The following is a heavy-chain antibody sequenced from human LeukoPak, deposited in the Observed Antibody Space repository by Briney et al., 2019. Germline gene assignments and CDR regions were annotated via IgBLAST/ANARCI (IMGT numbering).Heavy chain of an antibody. CDR2: ISGSGGNT. Sequence: TGGSLRLSCAASGFTFSNYAMSWVRQAPGKGLEWVSAISGSGGNTYYADSVKGRFTISRDNSKNTLYLQMNSLRAEDTAVYYCARGPSNSPLRTRGMDVWGQGTTVTVSS. V-gene: IGHV3-23*01. D-gene: IGHD4-23*01. CDR1: GFTFSNYA. J-gene: IGHJ6*02. CDR3: ARGPSNSPLRTRGMDV.